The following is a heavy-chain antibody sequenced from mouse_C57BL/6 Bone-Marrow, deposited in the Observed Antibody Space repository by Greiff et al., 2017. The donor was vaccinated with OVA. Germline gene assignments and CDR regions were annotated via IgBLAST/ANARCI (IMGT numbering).Heavy chain of an antibody. CDR3: ARGGYYYGSSYLY. Sequence: VQLKESGPGLVKPSQSLSLTCSVTGYSITSGYYWNWIRQFPGNKLEWMGYISYDGSNNYNPSLKNRISITRDTSKNQFFLKLNSVTTEDTATYYCARGGYYYGSSYLYGGQGTTLTVSS. D-gene: IGHD1-1*01. CDR2: ISYDGSN. V-gene: IGHV3-6*01. J-gene: IGHJ2*01. CDR1: GYSITSGYY.